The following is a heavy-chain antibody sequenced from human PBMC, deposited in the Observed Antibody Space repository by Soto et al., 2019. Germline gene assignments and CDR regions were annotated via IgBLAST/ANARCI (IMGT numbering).Heavy chain of an antibody. CDR2: ISYDGSNK. CDR1: GFTFSSYA. J-gene: IGHJ6*02. V-gene: IGHV3-30-3*01. CDR3: ARDSAGDYYYGMDV. D-gene: IGHD6-13*01. Sequence: QVQLVESGGGVVQPGRSLRLCCAASGFTFSSYAMHWVRQAPGKGLEWVAVISYDGSNKYYADSVKGRFTISRDNSKNTLYLQMNSLRAEDTAVYYCARDSAGDYYYGMDVWGQGTTVTVSS.